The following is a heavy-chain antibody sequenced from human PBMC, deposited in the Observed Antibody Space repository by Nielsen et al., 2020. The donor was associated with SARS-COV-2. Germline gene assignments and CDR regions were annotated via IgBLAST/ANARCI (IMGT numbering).Heavy chain of an antibody. CDR1: GFTFSGSA. CDR2: IRSKANSYAT. CDR3: ATAPGIAAAGNNWFDP. V-gene: IGHV3-73*01. Sequence: GESLKISCAASGFTFSGSAMHWVRQASGKGLEWVGRIRSKANSYATAYAASVKGRFTISRDDSKNTAYLQMNSLKTEDTAVYYCATAPGIAAAGNNWFDPWGQGTLVTVSS. J-gene: IGHJ5*02. D-gene: IGHD6-13*01.